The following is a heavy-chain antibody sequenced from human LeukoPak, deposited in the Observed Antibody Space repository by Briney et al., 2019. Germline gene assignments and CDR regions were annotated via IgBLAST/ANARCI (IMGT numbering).Heavy chain of an antibody. J-gene: IGHJ5*02. D-gene: IGHD4-17*01. CDR3: ATDKEATVTTWFDP. CDR1: GFTFSSYG. V-gene: IGHV3-33*01. Sequence: GRSLGLSCAASGFTFSSYGMHWVRQAPGKGLEWVAVIWYDGSNKYYADSVKGRFTISRDNSKNTLYLQMNSLRAEDTAVYYCATDKEATVTTWFDPWGQGTQVTVSS. CDR2: IWYDGSNK.